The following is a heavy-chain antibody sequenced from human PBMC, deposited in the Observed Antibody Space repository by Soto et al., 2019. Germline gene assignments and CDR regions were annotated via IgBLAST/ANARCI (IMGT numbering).Heavy chain of an antibody. CDR2: ISWNSGSI. Sequence: EVQLVESGGGLVQPGRSLRLSCAASGSTFDDYAMHWVRQAPGKGLEWVSGISWNSGSIGYADSVKGRFTISRDNAKNSLYLQMNSLRAEDTALYYCAKAARGFPNWYFDLWGRGTLVTVSS. CDR1: GSTFDDYA. J-gene: IGHJ2*01. D-gene: IGHD3-10*01. V-gene: IGHV3-9*01. CDR3: AKAARGFPNWYFDL.